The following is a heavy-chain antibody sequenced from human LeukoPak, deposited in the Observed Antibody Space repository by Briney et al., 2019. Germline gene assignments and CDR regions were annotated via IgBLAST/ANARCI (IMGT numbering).Heavy chain of an antibody. CDR1: GGSFSGYY. CDR2: INHSGST. D-gene: IGHD4-17*01. Sequence: PSEALSLTCAVYGGSFSGYYWSWIRQPPGKGLEWIGEINHSGSTNYNPSLKSRVTISVDTSKNQFSLKLSSVTAADTAVYYCARVLRDGDYEDYWGQGTLVTVSS. CDR3: ARVLRDGDYEDY. V-gene: IGHV4-34*01. J-gene: IGHJ4*02.